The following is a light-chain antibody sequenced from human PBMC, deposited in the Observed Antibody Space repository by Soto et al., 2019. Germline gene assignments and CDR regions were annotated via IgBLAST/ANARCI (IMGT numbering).Light chain of an antibody. CDR1: QRVGSSY. V-gene: IGKV3-20*01. CDR3: QQYGMSPTT. Sequence: EIVLTQSPGTLSLSPGERATLFCRASQRVGSSYLAWYRQKPGQAPNLLIYGAIYRATGVPDRISGSGSGTDFTLTISRLEAEDFAVYYCQQYGMSPTTFGHGTKVEI. J-gene: IGKJ1*01. CDR2: GAI.